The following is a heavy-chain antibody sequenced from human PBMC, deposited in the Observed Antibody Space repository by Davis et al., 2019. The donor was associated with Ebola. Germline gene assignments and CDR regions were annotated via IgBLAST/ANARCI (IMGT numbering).Heavy chain of an antibody. CDR1: VITFSSYA. CDR3: ARSGLSFGVVKYHYGMDV. J-gene: IGHJ6*04. D-gene: IGHD3-3*01. Sequence: ESLKISCTDSVITFSSYAMTWLRQAPGKGLEWVSAISGSGGTTYYAGSVKGRFTVSRDNSKKTLYLQMNSLRAEDTAVYYCARSGLSFGVVKYHYGMDVWSKGTTVTVSS. CDR2: ISGSGGTT. V-gene: IGHV3-23*01.